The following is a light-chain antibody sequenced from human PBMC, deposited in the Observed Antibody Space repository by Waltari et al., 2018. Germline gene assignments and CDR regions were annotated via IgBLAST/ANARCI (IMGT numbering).Light chain of an antibody. Sequence: SSVLTQSPSVSVAPGQTARITCGGDRIGGKTVHWYRQRPGQAPVLVVYDDSARPSGVPGRISGSNSGNTATLTISRVAAGGEADYFCQVWERSNNEVIFGGGTKLTVL. CDR2: DDS. CDR3: QVWERSNNEVI. CDR1: RIGGKT. V-gene: IGLV3-21*02. J-gene: IGLJ2*01.